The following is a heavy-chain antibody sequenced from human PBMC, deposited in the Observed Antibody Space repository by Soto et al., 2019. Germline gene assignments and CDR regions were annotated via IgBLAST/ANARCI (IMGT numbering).Heavy chain of an antibody. CDR1: GFTFSSYW. CDR2: IKQDGSEE. J-gene: IGHJ6*02. Sequence: EVQLVESGGGLVQPGGSLRLSCVDSGFTFSSYWMSWVRQAPVKGLEWVGNIKQDGSEENYVDSVKGRFTISRDNAKNSMYLQRNSLRAEGTAVYYCARIASSGRGWDVWGQGTTVVVSS. V-gene: IGHV3-7*01. D-gene: IGHD3-10*01. CDR3: ARIASSGRGWDV.